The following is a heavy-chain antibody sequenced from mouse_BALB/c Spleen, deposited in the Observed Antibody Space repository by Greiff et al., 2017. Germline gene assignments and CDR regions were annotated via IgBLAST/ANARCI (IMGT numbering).Heavy chain of an antibody. V-gene: IGHV5-4*02. CDR3: ARGVYYGSHYFVY. J-gene: IGHJ2*01. CDR2: ISDGGSYT. Sequence: EVMLVESGGGLVKPGGSLKLSCAASGFTFSDYYMYWVRQTPEKRLEWVATISDGGSYTYYPDSVKGRFTISRDNAKNNLYLQMSSLKSEDTAMYYCARGVYYGSHYFVYWGRRTTHTVST. D-gene: IGHD1-1*01. CDR1: GFTFSDYY.